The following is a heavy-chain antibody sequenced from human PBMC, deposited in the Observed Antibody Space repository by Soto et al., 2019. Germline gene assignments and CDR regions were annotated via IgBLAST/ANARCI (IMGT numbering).Heavy chain of an antibody. CDR1: GGSITSGGHY. J-gene: IGHJ5*02. D-gene: IGHD4-17*01. CDR3: ARGGSSTGDFVRFDP. V-gene: IGHV4-31*01. Sequence: QVQLQESGPGLVKPSQTLSLTCTVSGGSITSGGHYWSWIRQHPEKGLEWIGYIYYSGSAYYNPSLKSLLTISVDTATNPFSLKLSSVTAADTAVYYCARGGSSTGDFVRFDPWGQGTLVTVSS. CDR2: IYYSGSA.